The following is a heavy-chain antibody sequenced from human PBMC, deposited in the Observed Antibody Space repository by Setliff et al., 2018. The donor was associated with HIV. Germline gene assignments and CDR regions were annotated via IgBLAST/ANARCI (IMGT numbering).Heavy chain of an antibody. Sequence: GGSLRLSCAASGFTFSNYAMSWVRQAPGEGLEWVSAILSTGERTFHADSVKGRFTISRDNSKNTLYLQMNSLRAEDTATYYCAKVFGTSPLVGYFDLWGRGTRVTVSS. V-gene: IGHV3-23*01. J-gene: IGHJ2*01. CDR2: ILSTGERT. CDR1: GFTFSNYA. CDR3: AKVFGTSPLVGYFDL. D-gene: IGHD3-10*01.